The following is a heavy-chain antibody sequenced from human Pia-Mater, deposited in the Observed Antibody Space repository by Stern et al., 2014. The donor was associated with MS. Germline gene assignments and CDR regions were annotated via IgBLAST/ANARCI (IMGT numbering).Heavy chain of an antibody. CDR1: GFTLGSCV. D-gene: IGHD2/OR15-2a*01. CDR3: AKDRQYLTYFFDH. CDR2: VSYDGSNK. V-gene: IGHV3-30*18. J-gene: IGHJ5*02. Sequence: DQLVESGGGVVQPGRPLRLSCVASGFTLGSCVMNWVRQAPGKGLEWVAGVSYDGSNKYYADSVKGRFTISRDNSQNTLYMQMSSLRPEDTAVYYCAKDRQYLTYFFDHWGQGSLVTVSS.